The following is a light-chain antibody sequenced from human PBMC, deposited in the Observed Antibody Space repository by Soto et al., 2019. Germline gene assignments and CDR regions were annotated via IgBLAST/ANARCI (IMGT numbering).Light chain of an antibody. V-gene: IGLV3-21*01. CDR2: YDS. CDR3: QVWDISSGHVV. J-gene: IGLJ3*02. CDR1: NIGSKS. Sequence: SYELTQPPSVSVAPGKTASVACGGSNIGSKSVHWYQKKSGQAPVLVMYYDSDRPSGIPERFSGSNSGNTATLTISRVAAVDEADYYCQVWDISSGHVVFGGGTKLTVL.